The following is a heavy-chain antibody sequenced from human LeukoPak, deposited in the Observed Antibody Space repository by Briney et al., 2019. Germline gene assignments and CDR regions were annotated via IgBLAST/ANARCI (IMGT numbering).Heavy chain of an antibody. CDR3: AHKFAGSYAFDI. J-gene: IGHJ3*02. CDR1: GGSISSSSYY. Sequence: SETLSLTCTVSGGSISSSSYYWSWIRQPPGKGLEWIGEINHSGSTNYNPSLKSRVTMSIDTSKNQFSLKLGSVTAVDTAVYYCAHKFAGSYAFDIWGQGTMVTVSS. CDR2: INHSGST. V-gene: IGHV4-39*07.